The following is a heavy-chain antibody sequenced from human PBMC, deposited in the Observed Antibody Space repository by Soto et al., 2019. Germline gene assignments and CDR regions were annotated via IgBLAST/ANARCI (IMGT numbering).Heavy chain of an antibody. D-gene: IGHD4-4*01. CDR3: AREVTFDYFDY. Sequence: GGSLRLSCASSGFTFSSYWVHLVRQAPGKGLVWVSHINSDGSDTTYADSVKGRFAISRDNAKNSLYLQMNSLRAEDTAVYYCAREVTFDYFDYWGQGTLVTVSS. CDR1: GFTFSSYW. CDR2: INSDGSDT. V-gene: IGHV3-74*01. J-gene: IGHJ4*02.